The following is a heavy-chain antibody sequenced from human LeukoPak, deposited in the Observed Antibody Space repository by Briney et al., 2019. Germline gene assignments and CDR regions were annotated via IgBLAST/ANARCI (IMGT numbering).Heavy chain of an antibody. Sequence: PGGSLRLSCAASGFTFSSYAMSWVRQAPGKGLEWVANIKQDGSDKYYVDSVKGRFTISRDNAKNSLFLQMNSLRAGDTAVYYCAGGGGVVITTVDAFDIWGQGTMVTVSS. J-gene: IGHJ3*02. CDR3: AGGGGVVITTVDAFDI. CDR2: IKQDGSDK. CDR1: GFTFSSYA. V-gene: IGHV3-7*03. D-gene: IGHD3-22*01.